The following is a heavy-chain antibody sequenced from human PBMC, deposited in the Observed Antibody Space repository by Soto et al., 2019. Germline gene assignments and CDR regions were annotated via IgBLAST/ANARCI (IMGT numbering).Heavy chain of an antibody. CDR3: AKSDSGWRYYYYSGMDV. J-gene: IGHJ6*02. CDR2: ISGSGGST. V-gene: IGHV3-23*01. Sequence: EVQLLESGGGLVQPGGSLRLSCAASGFTFSSYAMSWVRQAPGKGLEWVSAISGSGGSTYYADSVKGRFTISRDNSKNTLYLQMNSLRAEDTAVYYCAKSDSGWRYYYYSGMDVWGQGTTVTVSS. D-gene: IGHD6-19*01. CDR1: GFTFSSYA.